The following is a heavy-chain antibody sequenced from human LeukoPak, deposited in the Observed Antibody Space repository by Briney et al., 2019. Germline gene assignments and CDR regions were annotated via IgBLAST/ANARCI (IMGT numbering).Heavy chain of an antibody. V-gene: IGHV3-7*03. CDR3: ARGLYSSTTYYFDY. J-gene: IGHJ4*02. Sequence: GGSLRLSCAAAGFTSSSYWMSWVRQAPGKGLEWVANIKKDGGEKYYVDSVKGRFTIYRDNAKNSLYLQMNSLRAEDTAVYYCARGLYSSTTYYFDYWGQGTLVTVSS. CDR2: IKKDGGEK. CDR1: GFTSSSYW. D-gene: IGHD6-13*01.